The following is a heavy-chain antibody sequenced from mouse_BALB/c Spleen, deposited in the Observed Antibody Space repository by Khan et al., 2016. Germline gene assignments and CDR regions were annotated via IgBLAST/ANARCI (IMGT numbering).Heavy chain of an antibody. J-gene: IGHJ4*01. CDR2: IGFDGYN. D-gene: IGHD2-1*01. V-gene: IGHV3-6*02. CDR1: GYSITYNFY. CDR3: ASDGNYYALDY. Sequence: VQLKESGPGLVKPSQSLSLTCSVTGYSITYNFYWSWIWQFPGNKLEWMGYIGFDGYNNYNPSLTNRISITLDTSKNQFFLKLISVTSEDTSTDFCASDGNYYALDYWGQGPSVTVSS.